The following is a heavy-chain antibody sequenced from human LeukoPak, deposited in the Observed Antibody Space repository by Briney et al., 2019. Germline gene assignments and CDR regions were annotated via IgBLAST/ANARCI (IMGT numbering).Heavy chain of an antibody. Sequence: ASETLSLTCAVYGGSFGGYYWSWIRQPPGKGLEWIGYIYYSGGTNYNPSLKSRVTISVDTSKNQFSLKLSSVTAAYTAVYYCARETDSSGFDYWGQGTLVTVSS. V-gene: IGHV4-59*01. CDR2: IYYSGGT. J-gene: IGHJ4*02. D-gene: IGHD3-22*01. CDR3: ARETDSSGFDY. CDR1: GGSFGGYY.